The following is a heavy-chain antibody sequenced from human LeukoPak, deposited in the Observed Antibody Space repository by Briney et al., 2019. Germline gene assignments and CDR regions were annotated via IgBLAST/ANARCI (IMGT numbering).Heavy chain of an antibody. J-gene: IGHJ3*02. D-gene: IGHD3-22*01. V-gene: IGHV4-38-2*01. Sequence: PSETLSLTCAVSGYSISSGYYWGWIRQPPGKGLEWIGSIYRSGSTYYNPSLKSRVTISVDTSKNQFSLKLSSVTAADTAVYYCARLGYYYDSSGYYYGAFDIWGQGTMVTVSS. CDR3: ARLGYYYDSSGYYYGAFDI. CDR1: GYSISSGYY. CDR2: IYRSGST.